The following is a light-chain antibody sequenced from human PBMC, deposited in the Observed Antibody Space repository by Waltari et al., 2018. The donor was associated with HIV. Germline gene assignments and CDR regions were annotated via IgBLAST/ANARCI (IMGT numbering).Light chain of an antibody. J-gene: IGKJ1*01. CDR1: KNIGTY. Sequence: DIRMTPSPLSLSASVGARVIIACGASKNIGTYLNWYQQKPGNAPKLLIYTASTLQSGVPSRFSGGGSRADFTLTIHNLQPEDIATYYCQQTYSSRNFGQGTKVEIK. V-gene: IGKV1-39*01. CDR2: TAS. CDR3: QQTYSSRN.